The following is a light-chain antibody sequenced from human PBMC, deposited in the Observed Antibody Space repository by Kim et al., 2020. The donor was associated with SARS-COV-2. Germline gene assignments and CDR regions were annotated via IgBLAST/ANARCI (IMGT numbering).Light chain of an antibody. CDR2: DVF. V-gene: IGLV2-14*03. CDR3: SSYSSSTAVL. CDR1: SNDVGGFDY. Sequence: GQSITISCAGTSNDVGGFDYVSWYQQHPGKAPKLMIYDVFNPPSGVPNRFSASKSGNTASLTISGLHAEDEANYYCSSYSSSTAVLFGGGTQLTVL. J-gene: IGLJ2*01.